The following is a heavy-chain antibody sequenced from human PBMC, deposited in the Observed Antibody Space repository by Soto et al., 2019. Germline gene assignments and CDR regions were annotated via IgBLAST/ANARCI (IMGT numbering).Heavy chain of an antibody. Sequence: SETLSLTCTVSGGSISGCGYYWSWIRQPPGKGLEWIGYIYYSGSTNYNPSLKSRVTISVDTSKNQLSLKLSSVTAADTAVYNCARRHGGTLDYWGQGTLVTVSS. CDR1: GGSISGCGYY. CDR2: IYYSGST. CDR3: ARRHGGTLDY. D-gene: IGHD2-15*01. J-gene: IGHJ4*02. V-gene: IGHV4-61*08.